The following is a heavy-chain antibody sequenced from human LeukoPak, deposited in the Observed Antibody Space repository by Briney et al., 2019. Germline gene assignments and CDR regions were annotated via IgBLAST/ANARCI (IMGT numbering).Heavy chain of an antibody. CDR1: GFTFSNYG. D-gene: IGHD3-16*01. V-gene: IGHV3-23*01. CDR3: AKDDAWGRYKD. CDR2: ITGRGENT. Sequence: GGSLRLSCAASGFTFSNYGMNWVRQAPGKGLEWVSGITGRGENTYYADSVRGRFTISRDNSKNTVSLQMNSLRGEDTAVYYCAKDDAWGRYKDWGQGTLVTVSS. J-gene: IGHJ1*01.